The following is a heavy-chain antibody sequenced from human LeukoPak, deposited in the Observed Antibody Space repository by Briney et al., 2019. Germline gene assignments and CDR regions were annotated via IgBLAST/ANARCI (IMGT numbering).Heavy chain of an antibody. V-gene: IGHV1-69*13. CDR1: GYTFTGYY. CDR3: ARTLNYYGSGSYGY. J-gene: IGHJ4*02. Sequence: SVKVSCKASGYTFTGYYMHWVRQAPGQGLEWMGGIIPIFGTANYAQKFQGRVTITADESTSTAYMELSSLRSEDTAVYYCARTLNYYGSGSYGYWGQGTLVTVSS. CDR2: IIPIFGTA. D-gene: IGHD3-10*01.